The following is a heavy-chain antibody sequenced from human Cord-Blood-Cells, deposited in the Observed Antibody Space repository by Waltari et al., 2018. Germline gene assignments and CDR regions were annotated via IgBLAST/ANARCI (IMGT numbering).Heavy chain of an antibody. D-gene: IGHD3-10*01. Sequence: QVQLQQWGAGLLKPSETLSLTCAVYGGSFSGYYWSWIRQPPGKGLEWIGEINQSGRTNYNPPLKSRVTISVDTSKNQFSLKLSSVTAADTAVYYCALAPWFGELLYAFDIWGQGTMVTVSS. CDR3: ALAPWFGELLYAFDI. V-gene: IGHV4-34*01. J-gene: IGHJ3*02. CDR1: GGSFSGYY. CDR2: INQSGRT.